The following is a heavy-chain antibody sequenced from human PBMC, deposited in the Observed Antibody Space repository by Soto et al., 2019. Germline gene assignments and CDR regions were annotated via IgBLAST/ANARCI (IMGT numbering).Heavy chain of an antibody. Sequence: QITLKVSCPTLVKPTQTLTLTCPFSGFSLSTSGVGVAWIRQPPGKALEWLALLYWDYDKRYITSLTSRLNITTAASKSQVFLTMSNMDPVDTPTYYCAHSRSGAGDVCDIWVRGTMVTVSS. D-gene: IGHD3-10*01. CDR3: AHSRSGAGDVCDI. J-gene: IGHJ3*02. CDR2: LYWDYDK. V-gene: IGHV2-5*02. CDR1: GFSLSTSGVG.